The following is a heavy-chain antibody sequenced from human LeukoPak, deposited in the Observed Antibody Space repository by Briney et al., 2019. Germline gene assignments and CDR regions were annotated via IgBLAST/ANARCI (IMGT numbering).Heavy chain of an antibody. CDR3: ARVGPTIDKYYFDY. CDR1: GFTFSTYR. J-gene: IGHJ4*02. Sequence: GGSLRLSCAASGFTFSTYRFNWVRQAPGKGLEWVSSISSGSSYIYYADSVKGRFTISRDNAKSSLFLQMNSLRAEDTAVYYCARVGPTIDKYYFDYWGQGTLVTVYS. V-gene: IGHV3-21*01. CDR2: ISSGSSYI. D-gene: IGHD1-26*01.